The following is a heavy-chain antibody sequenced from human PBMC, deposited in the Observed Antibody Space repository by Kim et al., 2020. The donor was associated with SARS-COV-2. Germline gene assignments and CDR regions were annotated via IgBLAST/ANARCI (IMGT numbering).Heavy chain of an antibody. D-gene: IGHD2-8*01. CDR1: GYTFTSYY. CDR2: INPSGGST. CDR3: ASPTPIHCTNGVCAADCGGDCFNFDY. J-gene: IGHJ4*02. Sequence: ASVKVSCKASGYTFTSYYMHWVRQAPGQGLEWMGIINPSGGSTSYAQKFQGRVTMTRDTSTSTVYMELSSLRSEDTAVYYCASPTPIHCTNGVCAADCGGDCFNFDYWGQGTLVTVSS. V-gene: IGHV1-46*01.